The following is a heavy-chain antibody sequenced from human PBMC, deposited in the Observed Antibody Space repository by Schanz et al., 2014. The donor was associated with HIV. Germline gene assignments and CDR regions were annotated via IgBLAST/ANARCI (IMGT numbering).Heavy chain of an antibody. V-gene: IGHV1-18*01. J-gene: IGHJ4*02. CDR3: ARGYCGGGTCYSGDY. CDR2: ISGYIGNT. Sequence: QVQLVQSGAEVKKPGASVTVSCKASGYTFTNYGINWVRQAPGQGLEWMGWISGYIGNTNYAQKLQGRVTMTTDTLTSTVYMELRSLRSDDTAVYYCARGYCGGGTCYSGDYWGQGTLVTVSS. CDR1: GYTFTNYG. D-gene: IGHD2-15*01.